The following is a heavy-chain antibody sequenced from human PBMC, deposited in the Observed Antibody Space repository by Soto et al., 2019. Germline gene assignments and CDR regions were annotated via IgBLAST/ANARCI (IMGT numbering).Heavy chain of an antibody. CDR1: GGSISSSSYY. Sequence: PSETLSLTCTVSGGSISSSSYYWGWIRQPPGKGLEWIGSIYYSGSTYYNPSLKSRVTISVDTSKNQFSLKLSSVTAADTAVYYCARHLRITMVRGVLVPLDYWGQGTLVTVSS. CDR3: ARHLRITMVRGVLVPLDY. D-gene: IGHD3-10*01. CDR2: IYYSGST. V-gene: IGHV4-39*01. J-gene: IGHJ4*02.